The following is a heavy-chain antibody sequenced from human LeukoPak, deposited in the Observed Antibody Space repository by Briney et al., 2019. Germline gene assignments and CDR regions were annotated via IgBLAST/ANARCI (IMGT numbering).Heavy chain of an antibody. D-gene: IGHD5-12*01. J-gene: IGHJ6*01. CDR1: GFTFSSYW. Sequence: GGSLRLSCAASGFTFSSYWMHWVRQAPGKGLVWVSRINSDGGATTYADSVKGRFTISRDNAKNTLDLQMNSLRAEDTAVYYCARAGDIVTTMGVWGQGTTVTVSS. CDR2: INSDGGAT. V-gene: IGHV3-74*01. CDR3: ARAGDIVTTMGV.